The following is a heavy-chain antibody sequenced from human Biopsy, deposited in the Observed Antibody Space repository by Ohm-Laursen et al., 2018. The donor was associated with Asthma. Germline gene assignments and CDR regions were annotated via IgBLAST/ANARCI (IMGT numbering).Heavy chain of an antibody. V-gene: IGHV1-2*06. CDR1: GYTFTSYY. Sequence: SVKVSCKASGYTFTSYYMHWVRQAPGQGLEWMGRIHPHNGGTNYAQRFQGRVTMTRDTSISTAYMELSTLSSDDTALYYCARDPQVDATTSFDYWGPGTLITVSS. J-gene: IGHJ4*02. CDR3: ARDPQVDATTSFDY. CDR2: IHPHNGGT. D-gene: IGHD2-15*01.